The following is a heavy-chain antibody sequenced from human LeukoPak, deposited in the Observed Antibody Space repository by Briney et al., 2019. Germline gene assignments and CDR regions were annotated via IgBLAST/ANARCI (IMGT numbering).Heavy chain of an antibody. CDR1: GFTFSNAW. CDR2: IKSKPNGGTT. V-gene: IGHV3-15*01. CDR3: TVLGYPQYFDD. J-gene: IGHJ4*02. Sequence: GGSLRLSCAASGFTFSNAWMSWVRQAPGKGLEWVGRIKSKPNGGTTDYAAAVKGRFTISRDDSKNTLYLEMYSLKTEDTAVYHCTVLGYPQYFDDCGQGTLVTVSS. D-gene: IGHD2-15*01.